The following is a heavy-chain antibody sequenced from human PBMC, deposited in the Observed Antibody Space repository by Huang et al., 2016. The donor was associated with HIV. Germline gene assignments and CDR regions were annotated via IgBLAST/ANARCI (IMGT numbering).Heavy chain of an antibody. Sequence: QVQLVQSGAEVKKPGASVKVYCKASGYTFTGYYMHWVRQAPGQGLEWTGWINPMRSGENYAQKFQGRVTMTRDTSISTSYMELSRLRSDDTAVYYCAAGVVPAADYYYYYGMDVWGQGTTVTVSS. CDR2: INPMRSGE. V-gene: IGHV1-2*02. D-gene: IGHD2-2*01. CDR3: AAGVVPAADYYYYYGMDV. CDR1: GYTFTGYY. J-gene: IGHJ6*02.